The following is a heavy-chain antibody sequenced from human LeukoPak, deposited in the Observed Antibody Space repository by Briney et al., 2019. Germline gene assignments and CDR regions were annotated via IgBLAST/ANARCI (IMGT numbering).Heavy chain of an antibody. Sequence: GGSLRLCCAASGFTFRNYWMNWVRQAPGKGLEWVSYISSSGSTIYYADSVKGRFTISRDNAKNSLYLQMNSLRAEDTAVYYCAELGITMIGGVWGKGTTVTISS. CDR2: ISSSGSTI. V-gene: IGHV3-48*03. CDR1: GFTFRNYW. J-gene: IGHJ6*04. CDR3: AELGITMIGGV. D-gene: IGHD3-10*02.